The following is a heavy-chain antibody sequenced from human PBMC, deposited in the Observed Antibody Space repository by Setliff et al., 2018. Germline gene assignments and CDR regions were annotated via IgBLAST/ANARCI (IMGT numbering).Heavy chain of an antibody. CDR2: VSHSGST. CDR3: ARSFSRREKFLLDY. J-gene: IGHJ4*02. CDR1: GYSFKSDDY. V-gene: IGHV4-38-2*01. Sequence: PSETLSLTCDVSGYSFKSDDYWAWIRQSPGRGLEWIGSVSHSGSTNYNPSLKSRVTISMDTSKNQFSLKVSSVTAADTAVYYCARSFSRREKFLLDYWGQGALVTVSS.